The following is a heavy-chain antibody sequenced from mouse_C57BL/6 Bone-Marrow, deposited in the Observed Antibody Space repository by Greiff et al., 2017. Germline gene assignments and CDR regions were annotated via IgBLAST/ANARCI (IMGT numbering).Heavy chain of an antibody. J-gene: IGHJ2*01. CDR2: IYPGDGDT. V-gene: IGHV1-82*01. CDR1: GYAFSSSW. D-gene: IGHD1-1*01. Sequence: QVQLQQSGPELVKPGASVKISCKASGYAFSSSWMNWVKQRPGKGLEWIGRIYPGDGDTNYNGKFKGKATLTADKSSSTAYMQLSRLTSEDSAVYFCARRGVVGYFDYWGQGTTLTVSS. CDR3: ARRGVVGYFDY.